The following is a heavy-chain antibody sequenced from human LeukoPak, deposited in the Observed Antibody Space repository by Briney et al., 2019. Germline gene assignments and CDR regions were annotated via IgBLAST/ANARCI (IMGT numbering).Heavy chain of an antibody. V-gene: IGHV3-15*01. CDR3: TTDQGSSGYYDY. J-gene: IGHJ4*02. D-gene: IGHD3-22*01. CDR1: GFTFSNAW. Sequence: PGGSLRLSCAASGFTFSNAWMSWVRQAPGKGLEWVGRIKSKTDGGTTDYAAPVKGRFTISRDDSKNTLYLQMNSLKTEDTAVYYCTTDQGSSGYYDYWGQGTLVTVSS. CDR2: IKSKTDGGTT.